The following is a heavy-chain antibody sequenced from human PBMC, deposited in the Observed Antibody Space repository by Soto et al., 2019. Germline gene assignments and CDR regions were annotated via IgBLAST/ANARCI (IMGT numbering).Heavy chain of an antibody. CDR1: GGTFSKYT. J-gene: IGHJ6*02. Sequence: QVQLVQSGAEVKKPGSSVKVSCKASGGTFSKYTISWVRQAPGQGLEWMGRIIPILGITNYAQKFQGRVTITADKSTSTAYMALSSLRSEDTAVYYCARARERRGMDVWGQGTTVTVSS. D-gene: IGHD1-1*01. V-gene: IGHV1-69*02. CDR3: ARARERRGMDV. CDR2: IIPILGIT.